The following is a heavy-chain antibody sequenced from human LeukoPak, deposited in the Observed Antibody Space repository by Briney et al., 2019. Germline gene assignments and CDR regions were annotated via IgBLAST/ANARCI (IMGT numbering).Heavy chain of an antibody. V-gene: IGHV4-4*07. CDR1: GGSLSSYY. Sequence: PSETLSLTCTVSGGSLSSYYWSWIRQPAGKGLEWIGRIYTSGGTNHNPSLKSRVTMSVDTSKNQFSLKLTSVTAADTAVYYCARGGIAVASTAGGVVYFDYWGQGIQDTVSS. J-gene: IGHJ4*02. D-gene: IGHD6-19*01. CDR2: IYTSGGT. CDR3: ARGGIAVASTAGGVVYFDY.